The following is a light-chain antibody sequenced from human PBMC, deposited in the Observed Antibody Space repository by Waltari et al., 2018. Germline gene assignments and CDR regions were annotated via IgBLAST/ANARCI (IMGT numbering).Light chain of an antibody. CDR2: KTS. CDR3: QQYKSSPYT. CDR1: QNITTW. J-gene: IGKJ2*01. V-gene: IGKV1-5*03. Sequence: DIQMSQSPSTLSTSIGDRVTFTCRASQNITTWLAWYQQKPGKAPNLLIYKTSNLQTADPSRFSGGGSGTEFTLTISSLQPDEFATYYCQQYKSSPYTFGQGTKLEIK.